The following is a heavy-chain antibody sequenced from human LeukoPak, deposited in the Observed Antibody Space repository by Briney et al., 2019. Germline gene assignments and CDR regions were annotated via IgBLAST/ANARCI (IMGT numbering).Heavy chain of an antibody. V-gene: IGHV3-66*01. Sequence: GGSLRLSCAASGFTVSSNYMSWVRQAPGKGLEWVSVIYSGGSTYYTDSVKGRFTISRDNSKNTLYLQMNSLRAEDTAVYYCARGGIQLWFFDYWGQGTLVTVSS. CDR3: ARGGIQLWFFDY. D-gene: IGHD5-18*01. J-gene: IGHJ4*02. CDR1: GFTVSSNY. CDR2: IYSGGST.